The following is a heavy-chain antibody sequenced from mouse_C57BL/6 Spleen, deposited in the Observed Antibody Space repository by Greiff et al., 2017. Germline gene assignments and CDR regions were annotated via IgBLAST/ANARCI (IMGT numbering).Heavy chain of an antibody. V-gene: IGHV1-64*01. CDR2: IHPNSGST. J-gene: IGHJ2*01. CDR3: ASTGYGYDDRGDY. CDR1: GYTFTSYW. Sequence: QVQLKQPGAELVKPGASVKLSCKASGYTFTSYWMHWVKQRPGQGLEWIGMIHPNSGSTNYNEKFKSKATLTVDKSSSTAYMQLSSLTSEDSAVYYCASTGYGYDDRGDYWGQGTTLTVSS. D-gene: IGHD2-2*01.